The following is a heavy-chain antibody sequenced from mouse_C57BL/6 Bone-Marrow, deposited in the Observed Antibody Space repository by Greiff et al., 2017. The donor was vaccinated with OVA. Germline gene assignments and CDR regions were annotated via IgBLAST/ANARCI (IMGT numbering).Heavy chain of an antibody. V-gene: IGHV2-2*01. D-gene: IGHD2-5*01. J-gene: IGHJ3*01. CDR1: GFSFTSYG. CDR2: IWSGGST. CDR3: ARSAYYSNYVFAY. Sequence: VQLQESGPGLVQPSQRLSITCTVSGFSFTSYGVHWVRQSPGKGLEWLGVIWSGGSTDYNAAFISRLSISKDNSKSQVFFKMNSLQADDTAIYYCARSAYYSNYVFAYWGQGTLVTVSA.